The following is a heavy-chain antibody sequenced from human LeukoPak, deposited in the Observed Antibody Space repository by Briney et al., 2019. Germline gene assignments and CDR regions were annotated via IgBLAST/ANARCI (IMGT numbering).Heavy chain of an antibody. CDR1: GFTFNNYA. J-gene: IGHJ4*02. D-gene: IGHD6-13*01. Sequence: PGGSLRLSCAASGFTFNNYALSWVRQAPGKGLEWVSALSGSGTSTYYADSVKGRFTISRDNSKNTLYLQMNSLRAEDTAVYYCAKDESSSWSAFDYWGQGTLVTVSS. V-gene: IGHV3-23*01. CDR3: AKDESSSWSAFDY. CDR2: LSGSGTST.